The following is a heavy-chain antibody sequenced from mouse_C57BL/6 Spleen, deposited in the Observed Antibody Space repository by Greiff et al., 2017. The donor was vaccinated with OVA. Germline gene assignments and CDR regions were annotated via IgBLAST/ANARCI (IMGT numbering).Heavy chain of an antibody. D-gene: IGHD1-1*01. J-gene: IGHJ2*01. V-gene: IGHV1-50*01. CDR3: ARRFHYYGSSSDYFDY. Sequence: QVQLQQSGAELVKPGASVKLSCKASGYTFTSFWMQWVKQRPGQGLEWIGEIDPSDSYTNYNQKFKGKATLTVDTSSSTAYMPLSSLTSEDSAVYYCARRFHYYGSSSDYFDYWGQGTTLTVSS. CDR1: GYTFTSFW. CDR2: IDPSDSYT.